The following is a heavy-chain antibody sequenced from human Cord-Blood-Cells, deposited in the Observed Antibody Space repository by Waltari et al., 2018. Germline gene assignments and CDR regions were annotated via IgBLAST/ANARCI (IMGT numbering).Heavy chain of an antibody. Sequence: QVQLVESGGGVVQPGRSLRLSCAAPEFTFSSYGMHWVRQATGKGLEWVAVIWYDVSNKYYADSVKGRFTISRDNSKNTLYLQMNSLRAEDTAVYYCARGPVLADFDYWGQGTLVTVSS. D-gene: IGHD3-3*02. V-gene: IGHV3-33*01. J-gene: IGHJ4*02. CDR3: ARGPVLADFDY. CDR1: EFTFSSYG. CDR2: IWYDVSNK.